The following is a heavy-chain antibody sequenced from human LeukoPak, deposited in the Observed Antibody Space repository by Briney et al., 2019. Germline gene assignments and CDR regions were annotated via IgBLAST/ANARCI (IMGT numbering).Heavy chain of an antibody. CDR3: AKDLRWFGELSLFDY. V-gene: IGHV3-23*01. D-gene: IGHD3-10*01. CDR1: GFTFSSYA. CDR2: ISGSGGST. Sequence: GGPLRLSCAASGFTFSSYAMSWVRQAPGKGLEWVSAISGSGGSTYYADSVKGQFTTSRDNSKNTLYLQMNSLRAEDTAVYYCAKDLRWFGELSLFDYWGQGTLVTVSS. J-gene: IGHJ4*02.